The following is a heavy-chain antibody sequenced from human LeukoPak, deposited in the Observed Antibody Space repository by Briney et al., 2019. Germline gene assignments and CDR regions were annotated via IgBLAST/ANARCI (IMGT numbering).Heavy chain of an antibody. V-gene: IGHV4-61*02. CDR3: AREMGYYDFWSGVYYYYYYMDV. J-gene: IGHJ6*03. CDR1: GGSISSGSYY. CDR2: IYTSGST. Sequence: PSETLSLTCTVSGGSISSGSYYWSWIQQPAGKGLEWIGRIYTSGSTNYNPSLKSRVTISVDTSKNQFSLKLSSVTAADTAVYYCAREMGYYDFWSGVYYYYYYMDVWGKGTTVTVSS. D-gene: IGHD3-3*01.